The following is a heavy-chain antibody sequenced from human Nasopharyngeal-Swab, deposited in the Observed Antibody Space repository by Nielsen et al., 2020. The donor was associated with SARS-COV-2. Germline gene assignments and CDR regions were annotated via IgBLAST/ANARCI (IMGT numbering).Heavy chain of an antibody. J-gene: IGHJ4*02. D-gene: IGHD5-12*01. Sequence: GESLKISCATSGFTFSPYTMTWVLQAPGKGMQWISYITSGNSVQYADSVRGRFTISRDNAKNSLYLQMNSLTAEDTAVYYCARERGGGYGDYWGQGTLVTVPS. CDR3: ARERGGGYGDY. V-gene: IGHV3-48*04. CDR2: ITSGNSV. CDR1: GFTFSPYT.